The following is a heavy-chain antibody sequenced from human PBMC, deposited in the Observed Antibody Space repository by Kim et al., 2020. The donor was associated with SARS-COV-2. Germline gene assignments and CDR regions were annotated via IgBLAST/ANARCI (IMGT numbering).Heavy chain of an antibody. D-gene: IGHD6-13*01. V-gene: IGHV3-21*01. CDR3: ARDFRYSSSWYVDWFDP. CDR2: ISSSSSYI. CDR1: GFTFSSYS. J-gene: IGHJ5*02. Sequence: GGSLRLSCAASGFTFSSYSMNWVRQAPGKGLEWVSSISSSSSYIYYADSVKGRFTISRDNAKNSLYLQMNSLRAEDTAVYYCARDFRYSSSWYVDWFDPWGQGTLVTVSS.